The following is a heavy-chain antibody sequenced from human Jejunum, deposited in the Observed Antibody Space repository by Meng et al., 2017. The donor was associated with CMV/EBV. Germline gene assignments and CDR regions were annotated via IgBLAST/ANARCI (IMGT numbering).Heavy chain of an antibody. D-gene: IGHD4-17*01. CDR3: ATAPRGDYEPYYYYGLDV. CDR1: YA. Sequence: YAISWVRQAPGQGLGWMGGIIPIFRTTNYAQRFQGRATITTGESTSTVYTELSSLTSDDTAVYYCATAPRGDYEPYYYYGLDVWGPGTTVTVSS. V-gene: IGHV1-69*05. CDR2: IIPIFRTT. J-gene: IGHJ6*02.